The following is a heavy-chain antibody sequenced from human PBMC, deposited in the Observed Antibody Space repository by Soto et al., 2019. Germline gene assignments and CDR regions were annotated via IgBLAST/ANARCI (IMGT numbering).Heavy chain of an antibody. J-gene: IGHJ5*02. CDR2: INHSGST. Sequence: QVQLQQWGAGLLKPSETLSLTCAVYGGSFSGYYWSWIRQPPGKGLEWIGEINHSGSTNYNPSLKSRVTITVDTSKIKFSLKLSSVPAADTAVYYCARPAIGCSGGSCHKWFDPWGQGPLVTVSS. CDR3: ARPAIGCSGGSCHKWFDP. V-gene: IGHV4-34*01. D-gene: IGHD2-15*01. CDR1: GGSFSGYY.